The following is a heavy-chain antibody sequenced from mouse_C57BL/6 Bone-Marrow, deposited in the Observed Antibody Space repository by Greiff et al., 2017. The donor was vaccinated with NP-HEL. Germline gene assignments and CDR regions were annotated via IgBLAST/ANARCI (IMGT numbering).Heavy chain of an antibody. CDR1: GFTLSSYA. CDR2: ISSGGDYI. D-gene: IGHD1-1*01. J-gene: IGHJ4*01. V-gene: IGHV5-9-1*02. Sequence: EVQLVESGEGLVKPGGSLKLSCAASGFTLSSYAMSWVRQTPEKRLEWVAYISSGGDYIYYADTVKGRFTISRDNARNTLYLQMSSLKSEDTAMYYCTRDPLSTTVVATDYAMDYWGQGTSVTVSS. CDR3: TRDPLSTTVVATDYAMDY.